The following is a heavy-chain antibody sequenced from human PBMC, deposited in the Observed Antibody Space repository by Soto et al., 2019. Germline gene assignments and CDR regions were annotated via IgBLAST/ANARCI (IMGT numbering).Heavy chain of an antibody. D-gene: IGHD5-18*01. J-gene: IGHJ6*02. V-gene: IGHV1-69*12. CDR2: IIPIFGTA. CDR3: AREHTAMGHYYYGMDV. CDR1: GGTFSSYD. Sequence: QVQLVQSGAEVKKPGSSVKVSFKTSGGTFSSYDISWVREAPGQGFEWMGGIIPIFGTANYAQKFQGRVTITADESTSTAYMELSSLRSEDTAGYYCAREHTAMGHYYYGMDVWGQGTTVTVSS.